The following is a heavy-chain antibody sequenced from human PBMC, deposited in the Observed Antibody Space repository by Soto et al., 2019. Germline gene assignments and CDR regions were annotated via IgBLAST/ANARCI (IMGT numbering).Heavy chain of an antibody. Sequence: QVQLVESGGGVVQPGRSLRLSCAASGFTFSSYGMHWVRQAPGKGLEWVAVISYDGSNKYYADSVKGRFTISRDNSKNTLYLQMNSLRAEDTAVYYCANGRQEWLSYYYYGMDVWGQGTTVTVSS. CDR3: ANGRQEWLSYYYYGMDV. CDR2: ISYDGSNK. D-gene: IGHD3-3*01. J-gene: IGHJ6*02. CDR1: GFTFSSYG. V-gene: IGHV3-30*18.